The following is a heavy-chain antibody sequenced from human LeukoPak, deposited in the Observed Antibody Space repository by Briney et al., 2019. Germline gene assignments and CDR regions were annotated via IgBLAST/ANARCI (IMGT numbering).Heavy chain of an antibody. Sequence: GGSLRLSCAASGFTFSICAMNWVRQAPGKGLEWVSGISGSGGSTYYADSVKGRFTISRDSSKNTVDLQMNSLRAEDTAVYYCAKADRSYTTLIDYWGQGTLVTVSS. CDR3: AKADRSYTTLIDY. CDR1: GFTFSICA. D-gene: IGHD3-22*01. J-gene: IGHJ4*02. CDR2: ISGSGGST. V-gene: IGHV3-23*01.